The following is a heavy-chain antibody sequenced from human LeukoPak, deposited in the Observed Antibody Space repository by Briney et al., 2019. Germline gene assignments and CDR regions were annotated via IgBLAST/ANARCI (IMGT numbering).Heavy chain of an antibody. CDR2: IYYSGST. CDR1: GFTFSSYA. CDR3: AREEHDILIGASWFDP. J-gene: IGHJ5*02. V-gene: IGHV4-31*02. Sequence: LRLSCAASGFTFSSYAMSWIRQHPGKGLGWLGYIYYSGSTYYNPSLKSRVTISVDTSKNQFSLKLSSVTAADTAVYYCAREEHDILIGASWFDPWGQGTLVSVSS. D-gene: IGHD3-9*01.